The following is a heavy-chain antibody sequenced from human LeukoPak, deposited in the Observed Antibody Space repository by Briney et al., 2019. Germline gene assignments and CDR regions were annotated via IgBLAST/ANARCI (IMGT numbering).Heavy chain of an antibody. CDR3: ARAGSSYDLDY. D-gene: IGHD3-3*01. V-gene: IGHV3-53*01. CDR2: IYSGGST. J-gene: IGHJ4*02. Sequence: GGSLRLSCAASGFTFSSSAMSWVRQVPGKGLEWVSVIYSGGSTYYADSVKGRFTISRDNSKNTLYLQMNSLRAEDTAVYYCARAGSSYDLDYWGQGTLVTVSS. CDR1: GFTFSSSA.